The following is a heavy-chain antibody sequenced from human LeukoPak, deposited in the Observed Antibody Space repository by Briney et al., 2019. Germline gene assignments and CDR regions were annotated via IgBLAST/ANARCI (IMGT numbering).Heavy chain of an antibody. V-gene: IGHV3-48*02. CDR2: ITSSGTGI. D-gene: IGHD6-19*01. Sequence: GGSLRLSCAASGFTFSSYSMTWVRQAPGKGLEWISYITSSGTGIDHADSVKGRFTISRDNAKNSLYLQMSSLRDEDTAVYYCARGGYTNGWPATDDYGGQGTLVTVSS. CDR3: ARGGYTNGWPATDDY. J-gene: IGHJ4*02. CDR1: GFTFSSYS.